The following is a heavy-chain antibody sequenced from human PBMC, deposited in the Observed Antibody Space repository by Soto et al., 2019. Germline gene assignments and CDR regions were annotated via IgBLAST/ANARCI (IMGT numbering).Heavy chain of an antibody. D-gene: IGHD5-12*01. CDR1: GFTFSSYA. CDR3: ARGERWLHPFAY. CDR2: ISYDGSNK. V-gene: IGHV3-30-3*01. Sequence: QVQLVESGGGVVQPGRSLRLSCAASGFTFSSYAMHWVRQAPGKGLEWVAVISYDGSNKYYADSVKGRFTISRDNSKNTLDLQMNSLRAEDTAVYYCARGERWLHPFAYWGQGALVTVSS. J-gene: IGHJ4*02.